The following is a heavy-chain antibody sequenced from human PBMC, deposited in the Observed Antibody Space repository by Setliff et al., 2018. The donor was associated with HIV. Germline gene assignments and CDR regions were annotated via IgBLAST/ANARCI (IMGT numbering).Heavy chain of an antibody. Sequence: PGESLKISCTASGFTFSYFWMSWVRQSPGKGLEWVATIKHDGSETYYVDSAEGRFTISRDNAKNSLYLQMNSLRGEDTALYYCARSVRGALYFDFWGQGTLVTVSS. V-gene: IGHV3-7*01. CDR2: IKHDGSET. J-gene: IGHJ4*02. CDR1: GFTFSYFW. D-gene: IGHD2-8*01. CDR3: ARSVRGALYFDF.